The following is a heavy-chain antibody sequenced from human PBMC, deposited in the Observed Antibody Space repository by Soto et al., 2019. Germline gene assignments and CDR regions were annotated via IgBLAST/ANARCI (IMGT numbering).Heavy chain of an antibody. CDR2: ISSSSSYI. J-gene: IGHJ1*01. D-gene: IGHD3-10*01. V-gene: IGHV3-21*01. CDR1: GFTFSSYS. Sequence: PGGSLRLSCAASGFTFSSYSMNWVRQTPGKGLEWVSSISSSSSYIYYADSVKGRFTISRDNAKNSLYLQMNSLRAEDTAVYYCARDIPQNYCGSGSPIPPFQHWGQGTLVTVSS. CDR3: ARDIPQNYCGSGSPIPPFQH.